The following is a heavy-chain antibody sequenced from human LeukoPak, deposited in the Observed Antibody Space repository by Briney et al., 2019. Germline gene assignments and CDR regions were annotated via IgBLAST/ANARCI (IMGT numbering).Heavy chain of an antibody. D-gene: IGHD6-19*01. CDR2: IYYSGST. Sequence: KPSETLSLTCTVSGGSISSGDYYWSWIRQPPGKGLEWIGYIYYSGSTYYNPSLKSRVTISVDTSKNQFSLKLSSVTAADTAVYYCARFSGWYKANWFDPWGQGTLVTVSS. CDR3: ARFSGWYKANWFDP. J-gene: IGHJ5*02. CDR1: GGSISSGDYY. V-gene: IGHV4-30-4*08.